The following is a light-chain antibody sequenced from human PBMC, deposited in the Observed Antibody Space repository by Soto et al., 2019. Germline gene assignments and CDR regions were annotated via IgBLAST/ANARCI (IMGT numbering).Light chain of an antibody. V-gene: IGKV3-20*01. CDR1: RSVNNNY. Sequence: IVFKMAPGALSFSQGQRSTLSCRASRSVNNNYLAWYQQKPGQAPRLLIFGASSRATGIPDRFSGSGSGTDFTLTISRLETEDFAVYYCQQYGSSGTFGQGTKVDIK. J-gene: IGKJ1*01. CDR3: QQYGSSGT. CDR2: GAS.